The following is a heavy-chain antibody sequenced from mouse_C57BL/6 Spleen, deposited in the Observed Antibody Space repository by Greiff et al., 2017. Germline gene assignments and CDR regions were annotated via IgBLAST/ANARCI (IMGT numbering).Heavy chain of an antibody. D-gene: IGHD2-4*01. CDR2: IHPSDSAT. CDR3: AIKGSYDYEGKNAMDY. V-gene: IGHV1-74*01. J-gene: IGHJ4*01. CDR1: GYTFTSYW. Sequence: QVQLQQPGAELVKPGASVKVSCKASGYTFTSYWMHWVKQRPGQGLEWIGRIHPSDSATNYNQKFKGKATLTVDTSSSTAYMQLSSLTSEDSAVYYWAIKGSYDYEGKNAMDYWGQGTSVTVSS.